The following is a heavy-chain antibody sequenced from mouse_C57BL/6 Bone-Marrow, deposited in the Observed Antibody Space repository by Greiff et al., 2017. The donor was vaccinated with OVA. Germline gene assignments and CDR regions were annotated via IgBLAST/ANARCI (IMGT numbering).Heavy chain of an antibody. Sequence: VKLVESGAELARPGASVKLSCKASGYTFTSYGISWVKQRTGQGLEWIGEIYPRSGNTYYNEKFKGKATLTADKSSSTAYMELRSLTSEDSAVYFCARPPLTTVGGAFDVCGTGTTVTVSS. D-gene: IGHD1-1*01. J-gene: IGHJ1*03. CDR2: IYPRSGNT. CDR1: GYTFTSYG. V-gene: IGHV1-81*01. CDR3: ARPPLTTVGGAFDV.